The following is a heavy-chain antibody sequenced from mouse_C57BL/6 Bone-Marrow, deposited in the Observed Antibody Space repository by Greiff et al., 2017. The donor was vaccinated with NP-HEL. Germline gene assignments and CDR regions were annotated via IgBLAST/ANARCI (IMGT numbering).Heavy chain of an antibody. D-gene: IGHD1-1*01. Sequence: QVQLKESGPGLVQPSQSLSITCTVSGFSLTSYGVHWVRQSPGKGLEWLGVIWSGGSTDDNAAFISRLSISKDNSKSQVFFKMNSLQADDTAIYYCARRDYYGSGFDYWGQGTTLTVSS. J-gene: IGHJ2*01. V-gene: IGHV2-2*01. CDR1: GFSLTSYG. CDR2: IWSGGST. CDR3: ARRDYYGSGFDY.